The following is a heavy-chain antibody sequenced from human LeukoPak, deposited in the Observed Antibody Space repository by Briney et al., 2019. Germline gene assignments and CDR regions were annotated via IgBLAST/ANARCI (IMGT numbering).Heavy chain of an antibody. J-gene: IGHJ4*02. CDR2: IHGSGST. CDR3: ARFSQYYDSPTHYLDY. V-gene: IGHV4-4*07. D-gene: IGHD2/OR15-2a*01. CDR1: GVSTSTYY. Sequence: SETLSLTCTVSGVSTSTYYWTWIRESAGEGMEWIWRIHGSGSTNYNPSLVSRVTMSVDTSKNQFSLRLNSVTAADTAVYYCARFSQYYDSPTHYLDYWGQGILVTVSS.